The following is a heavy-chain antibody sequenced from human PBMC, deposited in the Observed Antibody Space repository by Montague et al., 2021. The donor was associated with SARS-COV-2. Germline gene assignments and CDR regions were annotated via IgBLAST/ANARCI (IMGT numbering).Heavy chain of an antibody. J-gene: IGHJ4*02. CDR2: LSWSGRST. CDR3: AKAGHTRDGNTQLTYYFDY. Sequence: SLRLSCAASGFPFDDYTMVWVRQRPGKGLEWVSLLSWSGRSTVYXXSVQGLFTISRDNSKNSLSLQMNRLRTEDTALYYCAKAGHTRDGNTQLTYYFDYWGQGTLVTVSS. V-gene: IGHV3-43*01. D-gene: IGHD5-24*01. CDR1: GFPFDDYT.